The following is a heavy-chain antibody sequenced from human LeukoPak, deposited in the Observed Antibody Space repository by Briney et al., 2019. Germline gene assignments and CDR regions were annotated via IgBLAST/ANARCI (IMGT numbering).Heavy chain of an antibody. CDR2: ISSSSSYI. D-gene: IGHD2-21*02. J-gene: IGHJ6*02. Sequence: GGSLRLSCAASGFTFSDYYMSWIRQAPGKGLEWVSYISSSSSYINYADSVKGRFTISRDNAKNSLYLQMNSLRAEDTAVYYCARDLPILTYCGGDCYPYYYYGMDVWGQGTTVTVSS. CDR3: ARDLPILTYCGGDCYPYYYYGMDV. CDR1: GFTFSDYY. V-gene: IGHV3-11*06.